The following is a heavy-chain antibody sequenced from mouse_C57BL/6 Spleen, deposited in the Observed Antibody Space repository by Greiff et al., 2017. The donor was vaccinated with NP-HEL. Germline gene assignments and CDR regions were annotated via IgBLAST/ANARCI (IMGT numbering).Heavy chain of an antibody. CDR2: IYPGDGDT. CDR1: GSAFSSYW. CDR3: ARRGVYYDYDDAMDY. V-gene: IGHV1-80*01. J-gene: IGHJ4*01. Sequence: QVQLQQSGAELVKPGASVKISCKASGSAFSSYWMNWVKQRPGKGLEWIGQIYPGDGDTTYNGKFKGKATLTADKSSSPAYMQLSSLTSEDSAVYFCARRGVYYDYDDAMDYWGQGTSVTVSS. D-gene: IGHD2-4*01.